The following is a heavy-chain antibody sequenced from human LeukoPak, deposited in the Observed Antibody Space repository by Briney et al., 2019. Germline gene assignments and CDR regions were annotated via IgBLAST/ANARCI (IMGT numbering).Heavy chain of an antibody. CDR2: ISSSSSYI. CDR3: ARDLVTIDY. J-gene: IGHJ4*02. D-gene: IGHD5-18*01. CDR1: GFTFSSYN. V-gene: IGHV3-21*01. Sequence: GGSLRLSCAASGFTFSSYNINWVRQAPGKGLEWVSSISSSSSYIYYADSVKGRFTISRDNAKNSLYLQMNSLRAEDTAVYYCARDLVTIDYWGQGTLVTVSS.